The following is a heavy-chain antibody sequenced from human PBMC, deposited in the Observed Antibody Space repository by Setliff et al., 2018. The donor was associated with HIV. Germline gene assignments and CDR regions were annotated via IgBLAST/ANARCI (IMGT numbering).Heavy chain of an antibody. CDR2: ISTHNDNT. J-gene: IGHJ4*02. D-gene: IGHD5-12*01. V-gene: IGHV1-18*04. CDR3: ARARSGYEADFDY. CDR1: GYTFPNYG. Sequence: GASVKVSCKGSGYTFPNYGFSWVRQAPGQGLEWMGWISTHNDNTNYAQKFQDRVTFTTDISTSAVYMELRSLKSDDTAVYYCARARSGYEADFDYWGQGTLVTVSS.